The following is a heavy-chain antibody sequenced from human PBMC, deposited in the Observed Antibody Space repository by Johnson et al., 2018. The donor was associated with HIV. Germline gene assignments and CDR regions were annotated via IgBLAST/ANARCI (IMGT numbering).Heavy chain of an antibody. CDR1: GFTFSSYG. Sequence: QVQLVESGGGVVQPGGSLRLSCAASGFTFSSYGMHWVRQAPGKGLEWVSFIRFDGNNKYYADSVKGRFTISRDNSKKTLHLQISSLRGDDMAIYYCAKVIALAGRPDAFDVWGRGTVVTVSS. J-gene: IGHJ3*01. V-gene: IGHV3-30*02. D-gene: IGHD6-19*01. CDR3: AKVIALAGRPDAFDV. CDR2: IRFDGNNK.